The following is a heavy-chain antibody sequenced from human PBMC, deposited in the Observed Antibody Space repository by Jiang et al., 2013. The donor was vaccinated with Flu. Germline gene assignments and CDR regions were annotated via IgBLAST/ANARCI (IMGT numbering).Heavy chain of an antibody. V-gene: IGHV3-33*01. J-gene: IGHJ6*02. Sequence: VQLLESGGGVVQPGRSLRVSCAASGFTFSSYGMHWVRQAPGKGLEWVALIWYDGSKDYYTDSVKGRFTVSRDNSKDTVYLQMNSLRAEDTAVYYCARDMELHGMDVWGQGTTVTVSS. D-gene: IGHD1-7*01. CDR3: ARDMELHGMDV. CDR1: GFTFSSYG. CDR2: IWYDGSKD.